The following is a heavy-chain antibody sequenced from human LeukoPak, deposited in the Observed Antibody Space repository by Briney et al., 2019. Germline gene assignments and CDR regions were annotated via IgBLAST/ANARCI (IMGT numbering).Heavy chain of an antibody. CDR2: IIPIFGTA. D-gene: IGHD4-17*01. CDR1: GGTCSSYA. J-gene: IGHJ1*01. V-gene: IGHV1-69*05. CDR3: ARDWAPRGDYVYYFQH. Sequence: SVKVSCKASGGTCSSYAISWVRQAPGQGLEWMGRIIPIFGTANYAQKFQGRVTITTDESTSTAYMELSSLRSEDTAVYYCARDWAPRGDYVYYFQHWGQGTLVTVSS.